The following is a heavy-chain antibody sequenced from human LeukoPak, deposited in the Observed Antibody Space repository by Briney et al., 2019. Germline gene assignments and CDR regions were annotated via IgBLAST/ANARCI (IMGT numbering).Heavy chain of an antibody. CDR2: VNSNSGGT. J-gene: IGHJ4*02. D-gene: IGHD2-15*01. CDR1: GYRFSDYY. V-gene: IGHV1-2*02. CDR3: ARGYCSGGSCYHFDS. Sequence: ASVKVSCKASGYRFSDYYMHWVRQAAGQGLEWMGWVNSNSGGTHYAHKFEGRVTMTRDTSISTAYMELTRLKSDDTAVYYCARGYCSGGSCYHFDSWGQGTRVTVSS.